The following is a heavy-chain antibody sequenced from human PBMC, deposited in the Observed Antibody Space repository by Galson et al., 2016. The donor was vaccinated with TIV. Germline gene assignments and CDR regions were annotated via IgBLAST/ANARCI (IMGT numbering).Heavy chain of an antibody. CDR1: GFTFSSYE. Sequence: SLRLSCAASGFTFSSYEMNWVRQAPGKGLEWVSYIIDSGSSTYYADSVKGRFTISRDNAKNSVYLQMNSLRAEDTAVYYCARPHNSGWSSHYYGMDVWGQGTTVTVSS. CDR2: IIDSGSST. J-gene: IGHJ6*02. CDR3: ARPHNSGWSSHYYGMDV. D-gene: IGHD6-19*01. V-gene: IGHV3-48*03.